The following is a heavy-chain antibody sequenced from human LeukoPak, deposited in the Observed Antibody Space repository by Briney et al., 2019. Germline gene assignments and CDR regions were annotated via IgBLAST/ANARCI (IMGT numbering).Heavy chain of an antibody. Sequence: GGSLRLSCAASGFTFSSYGMHWVRQAPGKGLEWVAVISYDGSNKYYADSVKGQFTISRDNSKNTLYLQMNSLRAEDTAVYYCAKQYGDYSYYFDYWGQGTLVTVSS. J-gene: IGHJ4*02. V-gene: IGHV3-30*18. CDR3: AKQYGDYSYYFDY. D-gene: IGHD4-17*01. CDR1: GFTFSSYG. CDR2: ISYDGSNK.